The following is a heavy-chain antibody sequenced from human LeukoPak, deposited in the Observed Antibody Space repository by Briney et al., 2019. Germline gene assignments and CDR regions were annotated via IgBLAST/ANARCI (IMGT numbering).Heavy chain of an antibody. CDR1: GFTFSSYS. CDR3: ARASMVRVGYYYYYYMDV. D-gene: IGHD3-10*01. Sequence: GSLRLSCAASGFTFSSYSMNWVRQAPGKGLEWVSYISSSGSTIYYADSVKGRFTISRDNAKNSLYLQMNSLRAEDTAVYYCARASMVRVGYYYYYYMDVWGKGTTVTISS. CDR2: ISSSGSTI. J-gene: IGHJ6*03. V-gene: IGHV3-48*04.